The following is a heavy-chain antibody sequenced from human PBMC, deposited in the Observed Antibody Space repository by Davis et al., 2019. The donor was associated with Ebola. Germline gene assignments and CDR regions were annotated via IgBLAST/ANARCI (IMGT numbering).Heavy chain of an antibody. J-gene: IGHJ3*02. CDR3: ARGWLRTGLDI. V-gene: IGHV6-1*01. CDR2: TYYSSKWYN. CDR1: GDSVSSGG. D-gene: IGHD5-24*01. Sequence: PSETLSLTCAISGDSVSSGGWNWIRQSPSRGLEWLGRTYYSSKWYNDYAVSVKSRITINPDTSKNQFSLQLNSVTPEDTAVYYCARGWLRTGLDIWGQGTVVTVSS.